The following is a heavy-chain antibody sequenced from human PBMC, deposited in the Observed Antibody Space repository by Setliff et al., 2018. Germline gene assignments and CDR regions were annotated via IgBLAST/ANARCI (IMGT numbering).Heavy chain of an antibody. V-gene: IGHV3-21*01. D-gene: IGHD7-27*01. CDR3: ACLDWGEKFFNVDA. J-gene: IGHJ6*04. CDR1: GFTFSQYN. Sequence: GGSLRLSCAASGFTFSQYNLNWVRQAPGKRLEWVSSLDGDSGHIYYADSLRGRFTISRDNAKKTLYLQMNSLRGEDTAVYFCACLDWGEKFFNVDAWGKGTTVTVSS. CDR2: LDGDSGHI.